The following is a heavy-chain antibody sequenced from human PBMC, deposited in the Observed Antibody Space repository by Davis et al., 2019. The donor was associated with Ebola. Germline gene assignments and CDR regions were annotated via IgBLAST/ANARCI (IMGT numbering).Heavy chain of an antibody. CDR2: ISYSGST. D-gene: IGHD5-24*01. Sequence: SETLSLTCTVSGGFISSGDYYWSWIRQPPGKGLEWIGHISYSGSTYYKSSLKSRVTISIDTSKNQFSLEVRSVTAADTAFYYCVRGSDAYKTGYWGQGTLVTVSA. CDR1: GGFISSGDYY. V-gene: IGHV4-30-4*02. J-gene: IGHJ4*02. CDR3: VRGSDAYKTGY.